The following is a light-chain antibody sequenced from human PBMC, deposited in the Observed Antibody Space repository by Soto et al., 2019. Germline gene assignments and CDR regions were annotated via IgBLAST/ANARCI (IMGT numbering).Light chain of an antibody. V-gene: IGKV1-12*01. CDR2: ATS. CDR1: QPLGAW. Sequence: DIQMTQFPSSVSASVGDRVTITCRASQPLGAWLAWYQQKPGKAPKLLIYATSTLESGVPSRFSGSGSGTEFTRTISSLQPEEFATYYCQQADIFQLTFGGGTRVEIK. J-gene: IGKJ4*01. CDR3: QQADIFQLT.